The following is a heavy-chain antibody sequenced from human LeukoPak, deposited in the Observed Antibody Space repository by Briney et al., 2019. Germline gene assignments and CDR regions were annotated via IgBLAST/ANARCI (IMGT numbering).Heavy chain of an antibody. CDR3: ARGDSRGADSGYGG. V-gene: IGHV1-2*02. CDR1: GYTFTGYY. D-gene: IGHD5-12*01. CDR2: INPTSGGT. Sequence: ASVKVSCKASGYTFTGYYMHWVRQAPGQGLEWMGWINPTSGGTNYAQKFQGRVTMTRDTSISTAYMELNRLRSDDTAVYYCARGDSRGADSGYGGWGQGTLVTVSS. J-gene: IGHJ4*02.